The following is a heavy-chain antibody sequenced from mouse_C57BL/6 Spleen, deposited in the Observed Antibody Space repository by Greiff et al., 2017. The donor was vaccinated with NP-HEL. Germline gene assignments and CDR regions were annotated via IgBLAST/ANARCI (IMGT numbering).Heavy chain of an antibody. J-gene: IGHJ3*01. Sequence: VQLQQSGPGLVQPSQSLSITCTVSGFSLTSYGVHWVRQSPGKGLEWLGVIWRGGSTDYNAAFMSRLSITKDNSKSQVFFKMNSLQADDTAIYYCAKSSDDGYYGGFAYWGQGTLVTVSA. CDR1: GFSLTSYG. CDR3: AKSSDDGYYGGFAY. CDR2: IWRGGST. D-gene: IGHD2-3*01. V-gene: IGHV2-5*01.